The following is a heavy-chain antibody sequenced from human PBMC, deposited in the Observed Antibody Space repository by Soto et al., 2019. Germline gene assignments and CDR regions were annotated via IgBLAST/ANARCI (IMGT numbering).Heavy chain of an antibody. V-gene: IGHV1-8*01. D-gene: IGHD6-13*01. Sequence: QVQLVQSGAEVKKPGASVKVSCKASGYTFTSYDINWVRQATGQGLEWMGWMNPNSGNTGYAQKFQGRVTMTRNTSISTAYMELSSLRSEDTAVYYCVRGAAGLYYYYYYGMDVWGQGTTVTVSS. CDR2: MNPNSGNT. J-gene: IGHJ6*02. CDR3: VRGAAGLYYYYYYGMDV. CDR1: GYTFTSYD.